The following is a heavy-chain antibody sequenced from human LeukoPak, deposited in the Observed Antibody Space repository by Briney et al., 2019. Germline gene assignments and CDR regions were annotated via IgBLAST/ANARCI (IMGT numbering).Heavy chain of an antibody. J-gene: IGHJ4*02. CDR2: INANSGDT. V-gene: IGHV1-2*06. CDR3: ARDYCSSTSCLFDY. CDR1: GGTFSSYA. D-gene: IGHD2-2*01. Sequence: GSSVKVSCKASGGTFSSYAISWVRQAPGQGLEWVGRINANSGDTNYAQKFQGRVTMTRVTSISTAYMELMRLRSDATAVYYCARDYCSSTSCLFDYWGRGTLVTVSS.